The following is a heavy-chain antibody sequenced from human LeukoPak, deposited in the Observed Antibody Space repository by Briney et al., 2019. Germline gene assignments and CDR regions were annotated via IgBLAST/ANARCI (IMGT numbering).Heavy chain of an antibody. J-gene: IGHJ3*02. V-gene: IGHV3-11*01. Sequence: GGSLRLSCAASGFTFSDYYMSYIRQAPGKGLEWLSYISTSGSVIYYADSVKGRFTISRDNANNLLYLQMNSLRAEDTAVYYCARVRRGGRPTDAFEIWGQGTMVTVSS. D-gene: IGHD4-23*01. CDR3: ARVRRGGRPTDAFEI. CDR2: ISTSGSVI. CDR1: GFTFSDYY.